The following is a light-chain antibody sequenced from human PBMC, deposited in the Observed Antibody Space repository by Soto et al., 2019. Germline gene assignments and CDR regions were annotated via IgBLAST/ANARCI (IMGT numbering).Light chain of an antibody. CDR2: DVS. V-gene: IGLV2-14*03. CDR3: SSYAVAVVL. CDR1: SRDIGDYNY. Sequence: QSALTQPSSVSGSPGQSITISCTGTSRDIGDYNYVSWYQQSPGKAPRLMIYDVSSRASGVSSRFSGSKSGNTASLPISGLQPDDEADYYCSSYAVAVVLFGGGTKSPS. J-gene: IGLJ3*02.